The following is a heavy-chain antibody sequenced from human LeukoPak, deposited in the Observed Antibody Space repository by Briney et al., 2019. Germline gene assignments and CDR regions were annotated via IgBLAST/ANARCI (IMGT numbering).Heavy chain of an antibody. CDR1: GFSFSSYW. V-gene: IGHV3-7*01. J-gene: IGHJ4*02. Sequence: PGGSLRLSCAASGFSFSSYWMSWMRQAPGKGLEWVANIKFDGNEEYYVVSVKGRFTISRDNAKNSLYLQLNSLRVEDTAVYYCKSGGAAPGSFDYWGQGTLVTVSS. CDR2: IKFDGNEE. CDR3: KSGGAAPGSFDY. D-gene: IGHD1-1*01.